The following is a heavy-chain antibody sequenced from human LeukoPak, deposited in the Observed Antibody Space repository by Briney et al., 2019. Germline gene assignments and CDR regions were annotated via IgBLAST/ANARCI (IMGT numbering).Heavy chain of an antibody. CDR1: GGSFSGYY. CDR3: ARGSVSGITMIVVDLYYYYYGMDV. V-gene: IGHV4-34*01. J-gene: IGHJ6*02. D-gene: IGHD3-22*01. CDR2: INHSGST. Sequence: SETLSLTCAVYGGSFSGYYWNWIRQPPGKGLEWIGEINHSGSTNYNPSLKSRVTIAVDTSKNQFSLKLSSVTAADTAVYYCARGSVSGITMIVVDLYYYYYGMDVWGQGTTVTVSS.